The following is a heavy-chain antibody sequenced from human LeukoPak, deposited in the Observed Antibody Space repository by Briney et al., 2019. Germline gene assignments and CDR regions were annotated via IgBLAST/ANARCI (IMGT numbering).Heavy chain of an antibody. CDR3: AGAVTGYYLSHYYFPY. CDR1: GGAIKTYY. V-gene: IGHV4-30-4*01. J-gene: IGHJ4*02. CDR2: IYYNGIT. Sequence: SETLSLTCTVSGGAIKTYYWSWIRQPPGKGLEWIGYIYYNGITYYNPSLKSRVIISVDQPKKQFSLKLSSVTAADTAVYYCAGAVTGYYLSHYYFPYWGRGTLVTVSS. D-gene: IGHD3-9*01.